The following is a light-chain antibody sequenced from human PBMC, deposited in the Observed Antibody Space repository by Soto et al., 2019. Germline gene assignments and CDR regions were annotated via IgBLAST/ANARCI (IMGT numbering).Light chain of an antibody. J-gene: IGKJ1*01. CDR3: HQYYKWLTWT. V-gene: IGKV3-15*01. CDR1: QTIGSN. CDR2: GAS. Sequence: EIVMTQSPATLSVSPGERATLSCRASQTIGSNLAWYQLKPGQAPRLLIYGASTRATGIPARFSGSGSGTEFTLTISSLQSEDFEVYYCHQYYKWLTWTFGQGTKVDI.